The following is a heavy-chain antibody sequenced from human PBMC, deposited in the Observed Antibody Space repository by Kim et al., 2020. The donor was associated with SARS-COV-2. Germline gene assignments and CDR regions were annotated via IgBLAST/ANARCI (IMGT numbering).Heavy chain of an antibody. CDR1: GYTFTSYA. J-gene: IGHJ4*02. V-gene: IGHV1-3*01. CDR3: ARRVGYSYGQDFDY. Sequence: ASVKVSCKASGYTFTSYAMHWVRQAPGQRLEWMGWINAGNGNTKYSQKFQGRVTITRDTSASTAYMELSSLRSEDTAVYYCARRVGYSYGQDFDYWGQGTLVTVSS. D-gene: IGHD5-18*01. CDR2: INAGNGNT.